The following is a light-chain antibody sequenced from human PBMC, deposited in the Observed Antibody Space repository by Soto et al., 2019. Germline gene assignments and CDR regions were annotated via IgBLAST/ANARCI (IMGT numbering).Light chain of an antibody. CDR2: GVS. Sequence: EILMTQSPATLSVSPGERATLSCKASQRVSNTYLAWYQQKPGQAPRLLIYGVSSRATGIPDRFSGSGSGTDFTLTISRLEPEDFAVYYCQQYSSSPVTFGGGTKVDI. CDR1: QRVSNTY. V-gene: IGKV3-20*01. CDR3: QQYSSSPVT. J-gene: IGKJ4*01.